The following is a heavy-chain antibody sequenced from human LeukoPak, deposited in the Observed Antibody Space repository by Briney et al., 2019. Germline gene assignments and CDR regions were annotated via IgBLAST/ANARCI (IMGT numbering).Heavy chain of an antibody. J-gene: IGHJ4*02. CDR2: IYYSGST. V-gene: IGHV4-39*07. Sequence: SETLSLTCTVSGGSISSSSYYWGWIRQPPGKGLEWIGSIYYSGSTYYNPSLKSRVTISVDTSKNQFSLKLSSVTAADTAVYYCARGEYSSSSMLPIFDYWGQGTLVTVSS. D-gene: IGHD6-6*01. CDR3: ARGEYSSSSMLPIFDY. CDR1: GGSISSSSYY.